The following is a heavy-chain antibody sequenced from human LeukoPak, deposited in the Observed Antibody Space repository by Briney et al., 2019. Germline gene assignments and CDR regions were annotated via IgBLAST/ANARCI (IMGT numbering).Heavy chain of an antibody. V-gene: IGHV4-59*01. J-gene: IGHJ4*02. CDR1: GDSISSYS. CDR3: ARVGRGVHTWGSYSFDQ. CDR2: ISYSGST. D-gene: IGHD3-16*01. Sequence: SETLSLTCTVSGDSISSYSWTWIRQPPGKGLEWIGFISYSGSTRYNASFESRVTISIDTSNNQFSMKLTSVTAAGTARYYCARVGRGVHTWGSYSFDQWGQGALVTVSS.